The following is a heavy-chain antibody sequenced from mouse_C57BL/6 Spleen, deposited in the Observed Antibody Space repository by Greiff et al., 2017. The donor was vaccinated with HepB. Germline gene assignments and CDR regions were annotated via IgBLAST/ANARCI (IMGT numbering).Heavy chain of an antibody. CDR1: GFSLTSYG. Sequence: QVQLQQSGPGLVAPSQTLSITCTVSGFSLTSYGVHWVRQPPGKGLEWLVVIWSDGRTTYNSAPQTRLSISQDNSKNQAYLKMNRLQSDDTGMYYWGRQDLDYWGRGTTLPVSS. V-gene: IGHV2-6-1*01. CDR3: GRQDLDY. CDR2: IWSDGRT. J-gene: IGHJ2*01.